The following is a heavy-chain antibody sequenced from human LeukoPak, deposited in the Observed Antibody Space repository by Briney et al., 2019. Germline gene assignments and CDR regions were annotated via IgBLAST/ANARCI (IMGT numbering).Heavy chain of an antibody. CDR3: ARDPNGDYIGAFDM. CDR2: IRGGGGSA. V-gene: IGHV3-23*01. D-gene: IGHD4-17*01. CDR1: GFTFSAYA. J-gene: IGHJ3*02. Sequence: GALRLSCTASGFTFSAYAMMWVRQASGKGPEWVSAIRGGGGSAFYADSVKGRFTTSRDNSKYTLFLQMNSLRAEDTAVYYCARDPNGDYIGAFDMWGPGTMVTVSS.